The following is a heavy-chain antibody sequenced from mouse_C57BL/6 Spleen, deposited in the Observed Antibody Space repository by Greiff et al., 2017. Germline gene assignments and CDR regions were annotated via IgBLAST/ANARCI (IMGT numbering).Heavy chain of an antibody. V-gene: IGHV1-59*01. CDR2: IDPSDSYT. CDR3: ARRLSYYFDY. J-gene: IGHJ2*01. D-gene: IGHD2-2*01. CDR1: GYTFTSYW. Sequence: QVQLKQPGAELVRPGTSVKLSCKASGYTFTSYWMHWVKQRPGQGLEWIGVIDPSDSYTNYNQKFKGKATLTVDTSSSTAYMQLSSLTSEDSAVYYCARRLSYYFDYWGQGTTLTVSS.